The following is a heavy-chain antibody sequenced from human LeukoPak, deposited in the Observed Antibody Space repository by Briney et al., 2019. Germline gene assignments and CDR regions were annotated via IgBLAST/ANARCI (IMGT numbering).Heavy chain of an antibody. CDR2: IYYSGST. J-gene: IGHJ4*02. Sequence: SETLSLTCTVSGGSISSYYWSWIRQPPGKGLEWIGYIYYSGSTNYNPSLKSRVTISVDTSKNQFSLKLSSVTAADTAVYYCARDPTGYYYRLWGQGTLVTVSS. V-gene: IGHV4-59*01. D-gene: IGHD3-22*01. CDR3: ARDPTGYYYRL. CDR1: GGSISSYY.